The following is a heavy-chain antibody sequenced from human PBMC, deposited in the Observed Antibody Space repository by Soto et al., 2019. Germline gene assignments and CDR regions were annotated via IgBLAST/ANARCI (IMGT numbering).Heavy chain of an antibody. CDR1: GGTFSSYA. D-gene: IGHD5-12*01. CDR2: IIPIFGTA. J-gene: IGHJ1*01. Sequence: QVQLVQSGAEVKKPGSSVQVSCKASGGTFSSYAISWVRQAPGQGLEWMGGIIPIFGTANYAQKFQGRVTIPADESTSTAYMELSSLRSEDTAVYYCASLDGYNTHRGRRYFQHWGQGTLVTVSS. V-gene: IGHV1-69*12. CDR3: ASLDGYNTHRGRRYFQH.